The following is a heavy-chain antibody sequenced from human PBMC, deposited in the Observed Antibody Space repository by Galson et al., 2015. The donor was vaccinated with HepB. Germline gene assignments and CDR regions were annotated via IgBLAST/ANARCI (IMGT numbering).Heavy chain of an antibody. Sequence: SVKVSCKVSGYTLTELSMHWVRQAPGKGLEWMGGFDPEDGETIYAQKFQGRVTMTEDTSTDTAYMELSSLRSEDTAVYYCAKAVQGNRGVIITSYYGMDVWGQGTTVTASS. D-gene: IGHD3-10*01. J-gene: IGHJ6*02. CDR1: GYTLTELS. CDR2: FDPEDGET. CDR3: AKAVQGNRGVIITSYYGMDV. V-gene: IGHV1-24*01.